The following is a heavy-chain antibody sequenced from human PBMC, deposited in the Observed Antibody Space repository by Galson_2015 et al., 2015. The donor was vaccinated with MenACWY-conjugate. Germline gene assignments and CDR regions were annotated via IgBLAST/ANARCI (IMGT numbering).Heavy chain of an antibody. D-gene: IGHD3-3*01. CDR1: GFTFRTFG. J-gene: IGHJ3*01. CDR2: LSSSGSRT. V-gene: IGHV3-23*05. CDR3: AKASFGVTIGEVFAFDS. Sequence: CAVSGFTFRTFGMSWVRQAPGKGLEWVAALSSSGSRTYYADSVKGRFIISRDNSDNSLYLQMNSLRAEDTAVHYCAKASFGVTIGEVFAFDSWGQGTMITVSS.